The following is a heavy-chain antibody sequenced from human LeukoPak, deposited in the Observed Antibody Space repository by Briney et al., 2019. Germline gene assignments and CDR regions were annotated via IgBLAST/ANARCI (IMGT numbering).Heavy chain of an antibody. J-gene: IGHJ5*02. D-gene: IGHD4-11*01. Sequence: SETLSLTCTVSGGSISSYYWSSIRQPAGKGLEWIGRIYTSGSTNYNPSLKSRVTLSVDKSKNQFSLKLSSVTAADTAVYYCARAKGYSNYYWFDPWGQGTLVTVSS. CDR3: ARAKGYSNYYWFDP. V-gene: IGHV4-4*07. CDR1: GGSISSYY. CDR2: IYTSGST.